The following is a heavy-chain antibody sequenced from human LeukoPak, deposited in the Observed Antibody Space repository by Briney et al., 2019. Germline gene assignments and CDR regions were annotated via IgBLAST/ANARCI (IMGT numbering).Heavy chain of an antibody. Sequence: AGGSLRLSCAASGFIFSSYGMPWVRQAPGKGLEWVAVISYDGSNKYYADSVKGRFTISRDNSKNTLYLQMNSLRAEDTAVYYCAKESRAYYDFWSGYYMKSRDYYFDYWGQGTLVTVSS. D-gene: IGHD3-3*01. CDR2: ISYDGSNK. J-gene: IGHJ4*02. CDR3: AKESRAYYDFWSGYYMKSRDYYFDY. V-gene: IGHV3-30*18. CDR1: GFIFSSYG.